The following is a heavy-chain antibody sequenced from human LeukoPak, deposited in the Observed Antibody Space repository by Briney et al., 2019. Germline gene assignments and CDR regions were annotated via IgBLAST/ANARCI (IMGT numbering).Heavy chain of an antibody. J-gene: IGHJ4*02. D-gene: IGHD2-15*01. CDR2: LYYSGST. Sequence: PSETLSLTCTVSGGSISSSSYSWGWIRQPPGKGLEWIGSLYYSGSTYYNPSLKSRVTISVDTSKNQLSLKLSSVTAADTAVYYCARSRGYCGGGSCYHYFDYWGQGTLVTVSS. V-gene: IGHV4-39*01. CDR3: ARSRGYCGGGSCYHYFDY. CDR1: GGSISSSSYS.